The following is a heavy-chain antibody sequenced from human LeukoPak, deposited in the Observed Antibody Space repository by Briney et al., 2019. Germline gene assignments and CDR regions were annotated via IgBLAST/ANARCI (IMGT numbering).Heavy chain of an antibody. V-gene: IGHV3-74*01. CDR3: LRDLNWSLDQ. J-gene: IGHJ4*02. CDR2: INSDGSWT. CDR1: GNYW. Sequence: GGSLRLSCAASGNYWMHWVRQAPGKGLVWVSHINSDGSWTSYADSMKGRFTISKDNAKNTVYLQMNSLRAEDTAVYYCLRDLNWSLDQWGQGTLVTVSS. D-gene: IGHD1-20*01.